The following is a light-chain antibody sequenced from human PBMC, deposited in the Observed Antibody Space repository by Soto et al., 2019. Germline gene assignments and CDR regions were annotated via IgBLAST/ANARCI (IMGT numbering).Light chain of an antibody. V-gene: IGLV2-11*01. CDR1: SGDVGYYNY. CDR3: CSYAGFNRYL. J-gene: IGLJ1*01. CDR2: DVS. Sequence: QSALTQPRSVSGSPGQSVTISCTGTSGDVGYYNYVSWYQQYPGKAPKLMIYDVSGRPSGVPDRFSGSKSGNTASLTISGLQAEDEAYYYCCSYAGFNRYLFXTGTKVTVL.